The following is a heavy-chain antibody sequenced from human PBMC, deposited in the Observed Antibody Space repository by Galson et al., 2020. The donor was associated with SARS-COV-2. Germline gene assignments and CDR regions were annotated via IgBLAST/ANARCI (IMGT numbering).Heavy chain of an antibody. J-gene: IGHJ2*01. V-gene: IGHV4-38-2*01. CDR1: GYSVSTTNY. CDR3: ARQGVNMIVLVTVPGWFFDL. D-gene: IGHD2-21*02. CDR2: IYPNGRT. Sequence: SQTLSLTCALSGYSVSTTNYWGWVRLAPGKGLEWIGSIYPNGRTYYNPSLESRVTISVDTSRNQFSLTLASVTAADTAFYYCARQGVNMIVLVTVPGWFFDLWGRGTLVTVSS.